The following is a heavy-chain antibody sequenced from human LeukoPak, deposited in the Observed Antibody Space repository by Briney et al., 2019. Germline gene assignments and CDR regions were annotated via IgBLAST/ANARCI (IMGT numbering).Heavy chain of an antibody. CDR2: ISAYNGNT. CDR1: GYTFTSYG. Sequence: ASVTVSCKASGYTFTSYGISWVRQAPGQGLEWMGWISAYNGNTNYAQKLQGRVTMTTDTSTSTAYMELRSLRSDDTAVYYCARAVEAEYYYYYMDVWGKGTTVTVSS. J-gene: IGHJ6*03. D-gene: IGHD4-23*01. CDR3: ARAVEAEYYYYYMDV. V-gene: IGHV1-18*01.